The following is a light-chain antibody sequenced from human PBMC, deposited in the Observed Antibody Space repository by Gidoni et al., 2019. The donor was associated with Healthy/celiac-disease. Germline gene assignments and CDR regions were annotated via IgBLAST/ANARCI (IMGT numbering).Light chain of an antibody. CDR1: QSLSSY. Sequence: DIQMTQSPSSLSASVDDRVTITCRASQSLSSYLNWYQQKPGKAPKLLIYADSSLQSGVPSRFSGSGSGTDFTLTISSLQPEDFATYYCQQSYSTPLTFGGGTKVEIK. CDR3: QQSYSTPLT. CDR2: ADS. J-gene: IGKJ4*01. V-gene: IGKV1-39*01.